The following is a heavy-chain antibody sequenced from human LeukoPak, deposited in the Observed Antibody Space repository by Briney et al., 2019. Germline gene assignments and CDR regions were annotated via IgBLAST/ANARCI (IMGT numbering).Heavy chain of an antibody. CDR3: AKVSGGGLYYDGMDV. CDR1: GFAFSSYA. CDR2: ISGSAVSI. Sequence: GGSLRLSCAASGFAFSSYAMSWVRQAPGKGLEWVSSISGSAVSIYYADAVKGRFTISRDGSKNTLYLQMNSLRAEDTAVYYCAKVSGGGLYYDGMDVWGQGTTVTVSS. J-gene: IGHJ6*02. V-gene: IGHV3-23*01. D-gene: IGHD1-14*01.